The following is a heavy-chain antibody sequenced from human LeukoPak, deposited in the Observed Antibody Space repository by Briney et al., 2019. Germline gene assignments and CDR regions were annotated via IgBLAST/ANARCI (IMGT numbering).Heavy chain of an antibody. Sequence: PGGSLRLSCAASGFTFSSYAMSWVRQAPGKGLEWVSAISGSGGSTYYADSVKGRFTISRDNSKNTLYLQMNSLRAEYTGVYYWAKTGYFDWLFVAFEIWGQGTMVTVAS. CDR1: GFTFSSYA. CDR3: AKTGYFDWLFVAFEI. J-gene: IGHJ3*02. D-gene: IGHD3-9*01. V-gene: IGHV3-23*01. CDR2: ISGSGGST.